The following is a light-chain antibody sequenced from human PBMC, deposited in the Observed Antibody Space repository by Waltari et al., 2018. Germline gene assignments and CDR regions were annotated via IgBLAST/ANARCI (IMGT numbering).Light chain of an antibody. J-gene: IGLJ2*01. Sequence: QPALTQPASVSGSPGQSITLSCTGTSSDVGNYNVVSWYQQYPGKAPKFIIYEVSEGPSGVSNRFSGSKSGNTASLTISGLQAEDEADYFCAGWDDSLNGPIFGGGTKVTVL. CDR3: AGWDDSLNGPI. CDR1: SSDVGNYNV. CDR2: EVS. V-gene: IGLV2-23*02.